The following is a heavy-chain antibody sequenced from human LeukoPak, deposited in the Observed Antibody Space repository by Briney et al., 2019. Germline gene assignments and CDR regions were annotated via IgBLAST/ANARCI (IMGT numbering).Heavy chain of an antibody. CDR2: INPNSGGT. V-gene: IGHV1-2*02. CDR3: ASSLATTFYYYMDV. CDR1: GYTFTGYY. Sequence: ASVTVSCKASGYTFTGYYMHWVRQAPGQGLEWMGWINPNSGGTNYAQKFQGRVTMTRDTSISTAYMELSRLRSDDTAVYYCASSLATTFYYYMDVWGKGTTVTVSS. J-gene: IGHJ6*03. D-gene: IGHD5-12*01.